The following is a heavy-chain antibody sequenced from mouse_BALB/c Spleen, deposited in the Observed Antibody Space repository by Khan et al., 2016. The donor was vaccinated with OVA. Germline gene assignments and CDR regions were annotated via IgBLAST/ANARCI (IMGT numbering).Heavy chain of an antibody. CDR1: GYTFTDYA. V-gene: IGHV1S137*01. J-gene: IGHJ4*01. Sequence: QVQLQQSGAELVRPGVSVKISCKGSGYTFTDYAMHWVKQSHAKSLEWIGVISSYYGDARYNQKFKGKATMTVDKSSSTAYMELARLTSEDSAIYYCARDYRYEDYYAMDYWGQGTSVTGSS. CDR2: ISSYYGDA. CDR3: ARDYRYEDYYAMDY. D-gene: IGHD2-14*01.